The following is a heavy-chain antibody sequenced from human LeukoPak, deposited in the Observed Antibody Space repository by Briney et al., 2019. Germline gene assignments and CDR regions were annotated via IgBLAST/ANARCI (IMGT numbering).Heavy chain of an antibody. V-gene: IGHV3-7*01. J-gene: IGHJ4*02. Sequence: HPGGSLRLSCAASGFTFNRYWMSWVRQAPGKGLEWVANIKQDGSEKYYVDSVKGRFTISRDNAKNSLYLQMNSLRAEDTAVYYCARDLGSSSWFDYWGQGTLVTVSS. D-gene: IGHD6-13*01. CDR2: IKQDGSEK. CDR1: GFTFNRYW. CDR3: ARDLGSSSWFDY.